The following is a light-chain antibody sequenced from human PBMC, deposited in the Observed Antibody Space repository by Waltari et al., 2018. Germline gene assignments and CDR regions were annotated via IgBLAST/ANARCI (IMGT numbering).Light chain of an antibody. J-gene: IGLJ1*01. Sequence: SYELTQPPSVSVSPGQTARITCPGDAFRGQFGHWSQQKQGQAPVLVIYKDTERPSGIPGRFSGSSSGTTVTLTISGVQAEDEADYYCLSADSSGPYLYVFGTGTTVTVL. CDR2: KDT. V-gene: IGLV3-25*03. CDR3: LSADSSGPYLYV. CDR1: AFRGQF.